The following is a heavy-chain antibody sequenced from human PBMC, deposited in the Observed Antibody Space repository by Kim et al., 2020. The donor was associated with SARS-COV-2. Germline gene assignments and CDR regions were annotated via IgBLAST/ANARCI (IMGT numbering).Heavy chain of an antibody. D-gene: IGHD3-10*01. J-gene: IGHJ4*02. Sequence: YSPPFQGQVTISADKSISTAYLQWRSLKASDTAIYYCARAPGRSGGYFDYWGRGTLVTVSS. V-gene: IGHV5-51*01. CDR3: ARAPGRSGGYFDY.